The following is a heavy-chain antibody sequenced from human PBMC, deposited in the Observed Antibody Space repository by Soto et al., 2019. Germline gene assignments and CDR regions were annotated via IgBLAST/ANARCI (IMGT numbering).Heavy chain of an antibody. CDR1: GFRFSTYW. D-gene: IGHD2-21*01. J-gene: IGHJ3*02. Sequence: EVQVVESGGGLVQPGGSLRLSCAASGFRFSTYWMSWVRQAPGKGLEWLANIKQDANEMYYVDSVKGRFTISGDSAKNSLFVIMDSLRVEDTAVYYCAAYYTSRHAAFDIWGQGTMVIVSS. CDR3: AAYYTSRHAAFDI. V-gene: IGHV3-7*01. CDR2: IKQDANEM.